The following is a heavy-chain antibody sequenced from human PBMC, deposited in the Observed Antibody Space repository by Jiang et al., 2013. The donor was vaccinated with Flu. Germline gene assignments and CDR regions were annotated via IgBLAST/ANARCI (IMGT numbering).Heavy chain of an antibody. J-gene: IGHJ4*02. CDR1: GGSISSGGYY. V-gene: IGHV4-31*03. Sequence: SGPGLVKPSQTLSLTCTVSGGSISSGGYYWSWVRQHPEKGLEWIGYIYSSGSKDYNPSLKSRVTISVDTSNNQFSLKLASVTAADTATYYCAKDAFRGYGPFDSWGQGTLVIVSS. CDR2: IYSSGSK. D-gene: IGHD5-18*01. CDR3: AKDAFRGYGPFDS.